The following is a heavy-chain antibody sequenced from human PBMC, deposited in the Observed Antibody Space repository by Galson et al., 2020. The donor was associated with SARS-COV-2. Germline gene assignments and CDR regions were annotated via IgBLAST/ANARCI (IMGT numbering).Heavy chain of an antibody. CDR1: GGSVSSGSYY. Sequence: SETLSLTCTVSGGSVSSGSYYWNWIRQPPGKGLEWIGYIYYSGSSNYNPSLKSRVTMSVDTSKNQFSLKLSSVTAADTAVYYCARDSYYDRSGYFGYFQHWGQGTLVTVSS. CDR2: IYYSGSS. D-gene: IGHD3-22*01. J-gene: IGHJ1*01. V-gene: IGHV4-61*01. CDR3: ARDSYYDRSGYFGYFQH.